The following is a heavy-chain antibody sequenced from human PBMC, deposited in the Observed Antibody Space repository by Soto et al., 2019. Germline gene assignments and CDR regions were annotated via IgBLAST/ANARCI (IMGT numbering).Heavy chain of an antibody. CDR1: CYTFTSYG. Sequence: ASVKVSCKASCYTFTSYGIGWVRQAPGQGLEWMGWISAYNGNTNYAQKLQGRVTMTTDTSTSTAYMELRSLRSDDTAVYYCARVEWLGNWFDPWGQGTLVTVSS. V-gene: IGHV1-18*01. CDR3: ARVEWLGNWFDP. J-gene: IGHJ5*02. D-gene: IGHD6-19*01. CDR2: ISAYNGNT.